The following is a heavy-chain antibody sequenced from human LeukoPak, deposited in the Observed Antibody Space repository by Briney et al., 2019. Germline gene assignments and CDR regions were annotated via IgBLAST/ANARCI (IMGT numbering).Heavy chain of an antibody. J-gene: IGHJ6*04. CDR2: IKQDGSQK. V-gene: IGHV3-7*01. D-gene: IGHD3-10*02. CDR1: GFTFSSYW. CDR3: AELGITMIGGV. Sequence: PGGSLRLSCAASGFTFSSYWMSWVRQAPGKGLEWVANIKQDGSQKYYMDSVKGRFVISRDNAKNSLYLQMNSLRAEDTAVYYCAELGITMIGGVWGKGTTVTISS.